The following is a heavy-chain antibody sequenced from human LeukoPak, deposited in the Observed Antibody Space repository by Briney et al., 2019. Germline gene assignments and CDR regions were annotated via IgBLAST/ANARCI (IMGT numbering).Heavy chain of an antibody. J-gene: IGHJ4*02. CDR3: SRDPESSAFDL. V-gene: IGHV3-7*01. CDR1: GFSFSTYW. Sequence: GGSLRLSCAASGFSFSTYWMNWVRQTPEKGLEFVANIKQDGSVKNYMDSLKGRSTISRDNARESLYLEINSLRADDTAVYYCSRDPESSAFDLWGQGALVSVSS. CDR2: IKQDGSVK.